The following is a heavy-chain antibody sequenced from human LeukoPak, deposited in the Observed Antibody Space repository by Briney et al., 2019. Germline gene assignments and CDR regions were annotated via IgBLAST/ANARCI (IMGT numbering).Heavy chain of an antibody. CDR3: ARGPYSSSWYPRGGWYGWFDP. J-gene: IGHJ5*02. Sequence: VASVKVSCKASGYTFTSYGISWVRQAPGQGLEWMGWISAYNGNTNYAQKLQGRVTMTTDTSTNTAYMELRSLRSDDTAVYYCARGPYSSSWYPRGGWYGWFDPWGQGTLVTVSS. CDR1: GYTFTSYG. D-gene: IGHD6-13*01. CDR2: ISAYNGNT. V-gene: IGHV1-18*01.